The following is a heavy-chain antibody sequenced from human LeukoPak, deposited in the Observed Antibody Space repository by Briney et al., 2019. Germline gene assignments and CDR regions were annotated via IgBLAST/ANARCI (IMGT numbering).Heavy chain of an antibody. CDR3: ARGDTESFDI. J-gene: IGHJ3*02. CDR2: ISYSGRT. Sequence: SETLSLTCTVSGGSTSSSSYYWGWIRQPPGKGLEWIGYISYSGRTDYNPSLKSRVTISSDTSKSSFSLKVTSVTAADTAVYYCARGDTESFDIWGQGTMVSVSS. D-gene: IGHD1-14*01. V-gene: IGHV4-39*07. CDR1: GGSTSSSSYY.